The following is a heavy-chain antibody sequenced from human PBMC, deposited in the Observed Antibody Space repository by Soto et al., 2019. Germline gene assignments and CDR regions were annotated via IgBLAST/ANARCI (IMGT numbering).Heavy chain of an antibody. Sequence: ASVKVSCKASGYTFTSYDINWVRQATGQGLEWMGWMNPNSGNTGHAQKFQGRVTMTRNTSISTVYMELSSLRSEDTAVYYCARSGSWDLYYYYGMDVWAQGTTVTVSS. V-gene: IGHV1-8*02. D-gene: IGHD6-13*01. J-gene: IGHJ6*02. CDR3: ARSGSWDLYYYYGMDV. CDR1: GYTFTSYD. CDR2: MNPNSGNT.